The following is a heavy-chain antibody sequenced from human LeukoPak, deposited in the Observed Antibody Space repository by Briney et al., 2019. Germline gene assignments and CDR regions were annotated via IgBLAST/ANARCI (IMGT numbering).Heavy chain of an antibody. V-gene: IGHV4-39*01. CDR2: IYYSGST. J-gene: IGHJ3*02. CDR1: GGSISSSSYY. Sequence: SETLSLTCTVSGGSISSSSYYWGWIRQPPGKGLEWIGSIYYSGSTYYNPSLKSRVTISVDTSKNQFSLKLSSVTAADTAVYYCARPRYYDSSGWVFWSEDDAFDIWGQGTMVTVSS. CDR3: ARPRYYDSSGWVFWSEDDAFDI. D-gene: IGHD3-22*01.